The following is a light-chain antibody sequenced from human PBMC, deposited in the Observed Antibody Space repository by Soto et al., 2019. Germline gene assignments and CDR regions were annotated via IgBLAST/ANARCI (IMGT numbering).Light chain of an antibody. J-gene: IGLJ1*01. CDR1: SSDVGGFNF. CDR3: SSYRSGSILYV. CDR2: EVI. V-gene: IGLV2-14*01. Sequence: QSALTQPASVSGSPGQSITISCTGTSSDVGGFNFVSWYQQYPGQAPKLVIYEVINRPSGISDRFSGSKSDNTASLTISGLQAEDEADYYCSSYRSGSILYVFGTRTKLTVL.